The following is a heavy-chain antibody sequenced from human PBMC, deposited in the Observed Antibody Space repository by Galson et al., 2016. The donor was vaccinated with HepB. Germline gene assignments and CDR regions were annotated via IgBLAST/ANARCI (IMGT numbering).Heavy chain of an antibody. CDR2: VSASGST. J-gene: IGHJ6*04. Sequence: TLSLTCTVSGGAINSGSYFWTWVRQRAGKGLEWIGRVSASGSTNYNPSPKSRVIVSIDTSKNQFSLRLTSVTAADTAVYYCARGVAARQDYFYGMDVWGKGTTVTVSS. CDR1: GGAINSGSYF. CDR3: ARGVAARQDYFYGMDV. V-gene: IGHV4-61*02. D-gene: IGHD6-6*01.